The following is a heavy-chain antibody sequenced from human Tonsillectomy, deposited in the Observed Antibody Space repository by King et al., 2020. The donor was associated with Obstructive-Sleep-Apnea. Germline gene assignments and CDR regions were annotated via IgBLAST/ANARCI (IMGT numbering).Heavy chain of an antibody. CDR2: SYYSGTS. D-gene: IGHD2-15*01. J-gene: IGHJ4*02. Sequence: LQLQESGPGLVKPSETLSLTCTVSGGSISSSSYYWGWIRQPPGKGREWIGSSYYSGTSYYNPSLKSRVTISVDTSKNQFSLKLSSVTAADTAVYYCARGPYIVVVVAATLPFDYWGQGTLVTVSS. CDR1: GGSISSSSYY. V-gene: IGHV4-39*07. CDR3: ARGPYIVVVVAATLPFDY.